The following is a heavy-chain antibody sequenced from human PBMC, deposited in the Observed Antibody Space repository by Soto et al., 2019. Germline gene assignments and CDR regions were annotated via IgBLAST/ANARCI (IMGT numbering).Heavy chain of an antibody. CDR2: ISAHNGIT. J-gene: IGHJ4*02. CDR1: GYAFTTYG. V-gene: IGHV1-18*01. CDR3: ARGRYGDY. D-gene: IGHD1-1*01. Sequence: QVHLVQSGAEVKKPGASVKVSCQGSGYAFTTYGITWVRQAPGQGLEWMGWISAHNGITNYAQKLQGRVNVTRDTATSTAYMELRSLRYDDAAVYYCARGRYGDYWGQGALVTDSS.